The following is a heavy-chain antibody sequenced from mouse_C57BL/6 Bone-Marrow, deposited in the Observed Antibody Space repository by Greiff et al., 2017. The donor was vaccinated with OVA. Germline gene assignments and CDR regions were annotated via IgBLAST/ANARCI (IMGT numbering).Heavy chain of an antibody. Sequence: QVQLQQPGAELVKPGASVKMSCKASGYTFTSYWITWVKQRPAQGLEWIGDIYPGSGSTNYNEKFKSKATLTVDTSSSTAYMQLSSLTSEDSAVYYCARRDYGSSYDYWGQGTTLTVSS. D-gene: IGHD1-1*01. CDR2: IYPGSGST. J-gene: IGHJ2*01. V-gene: IGHV1-55*01. CDR1: GYTFTSYW. CDR3: ARRDYGSSYDY.